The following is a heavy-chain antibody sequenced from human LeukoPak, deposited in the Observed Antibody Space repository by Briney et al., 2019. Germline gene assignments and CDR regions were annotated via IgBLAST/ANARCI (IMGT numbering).Heavy chain of an antibody. J-gene: IGHJ4*02. CDR1: GFIFSNYG. Sequence: GGSLRLSCAASGFIFSNYGMDWVRQAPGKGLEWVAIIQYDGSYQWYAESVKGRFTVSRDNSKNRLYLQMNSLRAEDTAVYYCATVRGASGSRWYFDYWGQGTPVTVSS. CDR3: ATVRGASGSRWYFDY. D-gene: IGHD6-13*01. CDR2: IQYDGSYQ. V-gene: IGHV3-30*02.